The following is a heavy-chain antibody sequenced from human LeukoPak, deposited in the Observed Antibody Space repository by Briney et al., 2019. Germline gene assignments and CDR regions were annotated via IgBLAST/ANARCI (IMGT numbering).Heavy chain of an antibody. CDR3: ARVNRYYFDY. J-gene: IGHJ4*02. V-gene: IGHV3-48*04. CDR2: ISSSGSTI. Sequence: GGSLRLSCAASGFTFSTHWMSWVRQAPGKGLEWVSYISSSGSTIYYADSVKGRFTISRDNAKNSLYLQMNSLRAEDTAVYYCARVNRYYFDYWGQGTLVTVSS. CDR1: GFTFSTHW.